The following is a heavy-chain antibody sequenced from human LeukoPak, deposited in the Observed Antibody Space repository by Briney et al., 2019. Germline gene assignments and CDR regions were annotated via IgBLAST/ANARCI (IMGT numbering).Heavy chain of an antibody. CDR2: IYYSGST. V-gene: IGHV4-59*08. D-gene: IGHD3-10*01. J-gene: IGHJ4*02. CDR3: ARGRWFGESGSV. Sequence: PSETLSLTCTVSGGSISSYYWSWIRQPPGKGLEWIGYIYYSGSTKYNPSLKSRGTISVDTSKNQVSLKLSSVTAADTAVYYCARGRWFGESGSVWGQGTLVTVSS. CDR1: GGSISSYY.